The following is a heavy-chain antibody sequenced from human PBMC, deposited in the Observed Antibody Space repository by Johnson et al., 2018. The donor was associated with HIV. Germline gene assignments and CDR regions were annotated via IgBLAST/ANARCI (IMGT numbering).Heavy chain of an antibody. Sequence: QVQLVESGGGFVQPGRSLRLSCAASGFTFSDYYMSWIRQAPGKGLEWVSYISSSGSTIYYADSVKGRFTISRDNAKNSLYLQMNSLRAEDTAVYYCAKVGATVITPRGEAFDIWGQGTMVTVSS. CDR1: GFTFSDYY. CDR3: AKVGATVITPRGEAFDI. CDR2: ISSSGSTI. V-gene: IGHV3-11*04. D-gene: IGHD4-23*01. J-gene: IGHJ3*02.